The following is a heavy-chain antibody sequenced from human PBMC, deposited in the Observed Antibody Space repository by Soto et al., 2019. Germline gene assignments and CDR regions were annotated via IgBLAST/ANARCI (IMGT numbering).Heavy chain of an antibody. CDR1: GGSISSSSYY. D-gene: IGHD3-9*01. V-gene: IGHV4-39*01. CDR2: IYYSGST. CDR3: ARQPHDILTGYYPSWLDP. J-gene: IGHJ5*02. Sequence: SETLSLTCTVSGGSISSSSYYWGWIRQPPGKGLEWIGSIYYSGSTYYNPSLKSRVTISVDTSKNQFSLKLSSVTAADTAVYYCARQPHDILTGYYPSWLDPWGQGTLVTVSS.